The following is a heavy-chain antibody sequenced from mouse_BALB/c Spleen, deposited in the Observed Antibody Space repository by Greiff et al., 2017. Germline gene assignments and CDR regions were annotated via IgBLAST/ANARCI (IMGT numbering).Heavy chain of an antibody. Sequence: VQLQQSGAELVKPGASVKLSCTASGFNIKDTYMHWVKQRPEQGLEWIGRIDPANGNTKYDPKFQGKATITADTSSNTAYLLLSSLTSEDTAVYYCARSGGLDAMDYWGQGTSVTVSS. V-gene: IGHV14-3*02. CDR3: ARSGGLDAMDY. J-gene: IGHJ4*01. CDR1: GFNIKDTY. D-gene: IGHD3-2*02. CDR2: IDPANGNT.